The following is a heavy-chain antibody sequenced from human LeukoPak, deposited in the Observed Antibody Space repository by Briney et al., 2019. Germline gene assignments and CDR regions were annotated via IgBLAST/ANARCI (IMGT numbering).Heavy chain of an antibody. J-gene: IGHJ6*03. D-gene: IGHD3-22*01. V-gene: IGHV4-59*01. CDR2: IYYSGST. Sequence: PSETLSLTCTVSGGSISSYYWSWIRQPPGKGLEWIGYIYYSGSTNYNPSLKSRVTISVDTSKNQFSLKLSSVTTADTAVYYCARVVYYYGSSCYEGDYYYYYYMDVWGKGTTVTVSS. CDR3: ARVVYYYGSSCYEGDYYYYYYMDV. CDR1: GGSISSYY.